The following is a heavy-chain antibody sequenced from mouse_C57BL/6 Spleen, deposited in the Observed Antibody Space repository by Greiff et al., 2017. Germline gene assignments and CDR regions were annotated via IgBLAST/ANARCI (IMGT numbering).Heavy chain of an antibody. CDR1: GFTFTDYY. V-gene: IGHV7-4*01. CDR3: VEAERWDPAWFAY. D-gene: IGHD1-1*01. CDR2: IRNKANGYTT. J-gene: IGHJ3*01. Sequence: EVQLVESGGGLVQPGASLRLSCAASGFTFTDYYMSWVRQPPGKAPEWFALIRNKANGYTTEYTSSVKGRFTISRENYPNSLDLQMSTLRAEDSATDYCVEAERWDPAWFAYWGQGTLVTVSA.